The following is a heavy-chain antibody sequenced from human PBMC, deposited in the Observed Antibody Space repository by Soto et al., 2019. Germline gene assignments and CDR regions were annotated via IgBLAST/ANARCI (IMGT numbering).Heavy chain of an antibody. CDR3: ARGFSSSWYNWFDP. CDR1: GGSFSGYY. Sequence: SETLSLTCAVYGGSFSGYYWSWIRQPPGKGLEWIGEINHSGSTNYNPSLKSRVTISVDTSKNQFSLKLSSVTAADTAVYHCARGFSSSWYNWFDPWGQGTLVTVSS. J-gene: IGHJ5*02. V-gene: IGHV4-34*01. D-gene: IGHD6-13*01. CDR2: INHSGST.